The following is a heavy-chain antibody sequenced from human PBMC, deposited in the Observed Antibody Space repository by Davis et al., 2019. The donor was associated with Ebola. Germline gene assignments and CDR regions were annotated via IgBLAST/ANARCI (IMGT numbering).Heavy chain of an antibody. CDR2: TYYRSKWNN. CDR3: ASNVDGAIHY. J-gene: IGHJ4*02. D-gene: IGHD5-24*01. CDR1: GDSVSNNNAA. V-gene: IGHV6-1*01. Sequence: PSETLSLTCAISGDSVSNNNAAWNWIRQSPSRRLEWLGRTYYRSKWNNDYAASVKSRITINPDTSKNQFSLQLRSVTPEDTAVYYCASNVDGAIHYWGQGTLVTVSS.